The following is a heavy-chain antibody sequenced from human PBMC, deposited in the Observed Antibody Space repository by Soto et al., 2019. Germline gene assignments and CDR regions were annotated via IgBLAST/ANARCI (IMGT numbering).Heavy chain of an antibody. V-gene: IGHV3-30*18. CDR3: AKDSKQWTHHLYYYYGMDV. CDR2: ISYDGSNK. Sequence: GGSLRLSCAASGFTFSSYGMHWVRQAPGKGLEWVAVISYDGSNKYYADSVKGRFTISRDNSKNTLYLQMNSLRAEDTAVYYCAKDSKQWTHHLYYYYGMDVWGQGTTVTVSS. D-gene: IGHD6-19*01. J-gene: IGHJ6*02. CDR1: GFTFSSYG.